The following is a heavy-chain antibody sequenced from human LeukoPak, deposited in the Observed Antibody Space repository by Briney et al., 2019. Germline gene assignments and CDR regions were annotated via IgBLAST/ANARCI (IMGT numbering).Heavy chain of an antibody. CDR2: IWYDGSNK. D-gene: IGHD3-22*01. Sequence: PGGSLRLSCAASGFTFSSYGMHWVRQAPGKGLEWVAVIWYDGSNKYYADSVKGRFTISRDNSKNTLYLQMNSLRAEDTAVYYCARVDYYDSGYFDYWGQGTLVTVSS. J-gene: IGHJ4*02. V-gene: IGHV3-33*01. CDR1: GFTFSSYG. CDR3: ARVDYYDSGYFDY.